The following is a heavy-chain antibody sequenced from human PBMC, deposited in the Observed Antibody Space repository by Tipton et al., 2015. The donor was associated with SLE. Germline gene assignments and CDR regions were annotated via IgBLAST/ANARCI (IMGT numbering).Heavy chain of an antibody. CDR1: GDSINSHH. CDR3: ARDFWSSYGSFAY. CDR2: MYNSGST. V-gene: IGHV4-59*11. J-gene: IGHJ4*02. Sequence: TLSLTCIVSGDSINSHHWSWIRQPPGKGLEWIGYMYNSGSTKNNPSLKSRVTISVDKSKNQFSLRLSSVTAADTAVYYCARDFWSSYGSFAYWGQGALVTVSS. D-gene: IGHD3-3*01.